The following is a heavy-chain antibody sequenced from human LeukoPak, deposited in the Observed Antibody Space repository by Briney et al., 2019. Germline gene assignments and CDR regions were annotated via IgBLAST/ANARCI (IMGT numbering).Heavy chain of an antibody. CDR1: GFPFSDYY. CDR3: AREAAAVNDY. CDR2: ISSSRSYT. J-gene: IGHJ4*02. Sequence: GGPLSLPCEASGFPFSDYYMSWIRQPPGKGLEWVSYISSSRSYTNYADSVKGRFTISRDNAKNSLYLQMNSLRAEDTAVYYCAREAAAVNDYWGQGTLVTVSS. D-gene: IGHD6-13*01. V-gene: IGHV3-11*05.